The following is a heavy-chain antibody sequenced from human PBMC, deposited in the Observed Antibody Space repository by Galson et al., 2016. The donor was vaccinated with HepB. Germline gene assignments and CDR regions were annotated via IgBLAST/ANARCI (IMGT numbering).Heavy chain of an antibody. J-gene: IGHJ4*02. CDR2: ISGTGSAT. V-gene: IGHV3-23*01. CDR1: GFTFSSNA. CDR3: TKGGRVTATQEYYFDY. Sequence: SLRLSCAASGFTFSSNAMSWVRQAPGKGLEWVSAISGTGSATYYADALTGRFTISRDNSKNTLYLQMSSLRAEDTGLYYCTKGGRVTATQEYYFDYWGQGTLVTVSS. D-gene: IGHD2-21*02.